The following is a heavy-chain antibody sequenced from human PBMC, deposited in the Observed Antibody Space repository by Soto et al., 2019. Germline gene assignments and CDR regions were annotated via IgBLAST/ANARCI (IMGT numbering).Heavy chain of an antibody. D-gene: IGHD3-22*01. CDR2: ISSSSSYI. CDR3: ARDQKYYDSRGYYRHFDY. CDR1: GFTFSSYS. V-gene: IGHV3-21*01. J-gene: IGHJ4*02. Sequence: PGRTLRLCCAASGFTFSSYSMNWVRQAPGKGLEWVSSISSSSSYIYYADSVKGRFTISRDNAKNSLYLQMNSLRAEDTAVYYCARDQKYYDSRGYYRHFDYWGQGPLVTVSS.